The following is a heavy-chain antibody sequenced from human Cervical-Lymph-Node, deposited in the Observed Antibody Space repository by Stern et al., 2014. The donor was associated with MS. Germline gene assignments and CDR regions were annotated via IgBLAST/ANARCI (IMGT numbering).Heavy chain of an antibody. D-gene: IGHD2-2*01. Sequence: EVQLVESGGGLLPPGGSLRLSCAASGFTFSSYSMNWVRQPPGKGLEWVSYISDTRNTIYYADSVRGRFTISRDNAKNSLFLQMDSLRAEDTAVYYCARESAASTYAMDVWGQGTKVTVSS. CDR1: GFTFSSYS. CDR3: ARESAASTYAMDV. CDR2: ISDTRNTI. V-gene: IGHV3-48*01. J-gene: IGHJ6*02.